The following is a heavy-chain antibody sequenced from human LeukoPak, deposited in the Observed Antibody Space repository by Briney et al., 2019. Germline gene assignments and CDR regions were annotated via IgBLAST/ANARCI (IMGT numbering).Heavy chain of an antibody. D-gene: IGHD6-6*01. CDR1: EYTLTGLS. V-gene: IGHV1-46*01. CDR2: INPSGGST. Sequence: ASVKVSCKVSEYTLTGLSVHWVRQAPGQGLEWMGIINPSGGSTSYAQKFQGRVTMTRDTSTSTVYMELSSLRSEDTAVYYCARGRSIAALWGQGTLVTVSS. CDR3: ARGRSIAAL. J-gene: IGHJ4*02.